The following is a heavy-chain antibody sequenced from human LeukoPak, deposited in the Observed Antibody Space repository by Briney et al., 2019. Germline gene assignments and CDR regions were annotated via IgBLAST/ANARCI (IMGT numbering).Heavy chain of an antibody. CDR2: IYYSGST. Sequence: PSETLSLTCTVSGGSISSYYWSWIRQPPGKGLEWIGYIYYSGSTNYNPSLKSRVTISVDTSKNQFSLKLSSVTAADTAVYYCARGYGSGWYGDIWGQGTMVTVSS. CDR3: ARGYGSGWYGDI. V-gene: IGHV4-59*01. D-gene: IGHD6-19*01. J-gene: IGHJ3*02. CDR1: GGSISSYY.